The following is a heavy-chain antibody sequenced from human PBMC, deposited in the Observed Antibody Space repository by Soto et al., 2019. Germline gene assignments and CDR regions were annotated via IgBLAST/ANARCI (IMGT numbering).Heavy chain of an antibody. J-gene: IGHJ6*02. Sequence: GGALRLSSSASGFTFSSYAMHWVRRAPGKGLEYVSAISSNGGSTYYADSVKGRFTISRDNSKNTLYLQMGSLRAEDMAVYYCARGRRYGTGYYYGMDVWGQGTTVTVSS. D-gene: IGHD3-9*01. CDR2: ISSNGGST. CDR1: GFTFSSYA. V-gene: IGHV3-64*02. CDR3: ARGRRYGTGYYYGMDV.